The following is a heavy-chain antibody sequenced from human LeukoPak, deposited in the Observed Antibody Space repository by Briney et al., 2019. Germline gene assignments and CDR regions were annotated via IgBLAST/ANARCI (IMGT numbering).Heavy chain of an antibody. Sequence: GGSLRLSCAASGFTVSNNYINWVRQAPGKGLEWVSLIYGSGSADYADSVKGRFTISRDNSMNTVYLRMNSLRAEDTAVYYCARINFGDDYWGQGTLVTVSS. CDR2: IYGSGSA. D-gene: IGHD4-17*01. CDR1: GFTVSNNY. CDR3: ARINFGDDY. J-gene: IGHJ4*02. V-gene: IGHV3-66*01.